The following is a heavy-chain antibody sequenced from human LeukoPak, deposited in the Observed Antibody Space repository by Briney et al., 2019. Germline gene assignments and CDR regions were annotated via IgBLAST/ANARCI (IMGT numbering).Heavy chain of an antibody. Sequence: SETLSLTCAVYGGSFSGYYWSWIRQPPGKGLEWIGEINHSGSTNYNPSLKSRVTISVDTSKNQFSLKLSSVTAADTAVYYCARGNVGSYYYYYYYMDVWGKGTTVTVSS. V-gene: IGHV4-34*01. D-gene: IGHD3-10*02. CDR2: INHSGST. CDR1: GGSFSGYY. J-gene: IGHJ6*03. CDR3: ARGNVGSYYYYYYYMDV.